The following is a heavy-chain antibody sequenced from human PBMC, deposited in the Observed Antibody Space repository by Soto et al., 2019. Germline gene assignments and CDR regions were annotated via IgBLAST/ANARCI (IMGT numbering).Heavy chain of an antibody. D-gene: IGHD3-10*01. V-gene: IGHV3-11*01. J-gene: IGHJ6*02. CDR1: GFTFSDYY. Sequence: QVQLVESGGGLVKPGGSLRLSCAASGFTFSDYYMSWIRQAPGKGLEWVSYISSSGSTIYYADSVKGRFTISRDNAKNSLYRQMNSRRAEDTAVYYCARDQYYYGSGSYPYYYYGMDVWGQGTTVTVSS. CDR2: ISSSGSTI. CDR3: ARDQYYYGSGSYPYYYYGMDV.